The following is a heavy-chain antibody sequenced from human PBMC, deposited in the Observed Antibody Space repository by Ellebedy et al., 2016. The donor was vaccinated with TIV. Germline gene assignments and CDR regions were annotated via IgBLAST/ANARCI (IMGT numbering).Heavy chain of an antibody. J-gene: IGHJ4*02. CDR2: ISAGSDTT. CDR3: RQGHYADY. CDR1: GFSFNTFF. V-gene: IGHV3-23*01. Sequence: GGSLRLXXAASGFSFNTFFMSWVRHSPWRGLEWVSTISAGSDTTRFADSVKGRFTISRDNSKNTVYLRMNDLRAEGTAVYYCRQGHYADYWGQGTLVTVSS.